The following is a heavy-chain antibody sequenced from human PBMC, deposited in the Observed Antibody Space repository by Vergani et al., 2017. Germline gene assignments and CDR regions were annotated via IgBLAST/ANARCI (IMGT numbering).Heavy chain of an antibody. CDR2: IYYSGST. D-gene: IGHD3-22*01. Sequence: QVQLQESGPGLVKPSQTLFLTCTVSGGSISSGDYYWSWIRQPPGKCLEWIGYIYYSGSTYHNPSLKSRVTISVDTSKNQFSLKLSSVTAADTAVYYCARVRRDDSSGYYYYYGMDVWGQGTTVTVSS. V-gene: IGHV4-30-4*01. J-gene: IGHJ6*02. CDR3: ARVRRDDSSGYYYYYGMDV. CDR1: GGSISSGDYY.